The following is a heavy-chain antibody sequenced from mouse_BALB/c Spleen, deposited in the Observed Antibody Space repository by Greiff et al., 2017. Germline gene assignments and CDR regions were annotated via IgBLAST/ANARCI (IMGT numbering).Heavy chain of an antibody. Sequence: EVKLVESGGDLVKPGGSLKLSCAASGFTFSSYGMSWVRQTPDKRLEWVATISSGGSYTYYPDSVKGRFTISRDNAKNTLYLQMSSLKSEDTAMYYCARIHYYGYGAYWGQGTLVTVSA. V-gene: IGHV5-6*01. CDR2: ISSGGSYT. CDR1: GFTFSSYG. J-gene: IGHJ3*01. CDR3: ARIHYYGYGAY. D-gene: IGHD1-2*01.